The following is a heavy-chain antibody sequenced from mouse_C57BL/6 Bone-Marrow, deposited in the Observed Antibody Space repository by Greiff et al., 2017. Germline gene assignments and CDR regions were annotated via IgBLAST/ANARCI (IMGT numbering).Heavy chain of an antibody. J-gene: IGHJ3*01. CDR1: GYTFTSYW. CDR2: IRPNRGST. CDR3: ARDRLGREWFAY. D-gene: IGHD4-1*01. Sequence: QVQLQQPGPELVQPGASVKLSCKASGYTFTSYWMHWVKQRPGQGLEWIGMIRPNRGSTNYTEKFKRKATRTVDNSASTAYMQLSSLTSEDSAFYYCARDRLGREWFAYWGQGTLVTVSA. V-gene: IGHV1-64*01.